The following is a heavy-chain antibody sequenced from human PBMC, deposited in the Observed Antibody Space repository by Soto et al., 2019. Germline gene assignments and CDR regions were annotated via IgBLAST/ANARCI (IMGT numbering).Heavy chain of an antibody. D-gene: IGHD2-15*01. CDR3: ARGDCVGGTCYSLAGSFYYYMDV. Sequence: EVKLVESGGGLVQPGGSLRLSCAASGFTFSNYWMYWVRQAPGKGLVWVSRINSDGSVSSYADSVKGRLTISRDNVKNSLYLHMNSLRVEDTAVYYCARGDCVGGTCYSLAGSFYYYMDVWGKGTTVTVFS. CDR1: GFTFSNYW. CDR2: INSDGSVS. J-gene: IGHJ6*03. V-gene: IGHV3-74*01.